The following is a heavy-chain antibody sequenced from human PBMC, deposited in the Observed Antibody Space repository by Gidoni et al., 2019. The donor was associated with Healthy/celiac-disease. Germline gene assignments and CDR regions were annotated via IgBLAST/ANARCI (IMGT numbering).Heavy chain of an antibody. CDR2: ISYDGSNK. CDR3: ARGGEGRAFDI. J-gene: IGHJ3*02. Sequence: QVQLVESGGGVVQPGRSLRLSCAASGFTFSSYAMHWVRQAPGKGLEWVAVISYDGSNKYYADSVKGRFTISRDNSKNTLYLQMNSLRAEDTAVYYCARGGEGRAFDIWGQGTMVTVSS. V-gene: IGHV3-30*01. D-gene: IGHD3-16*01. CDR1: GFTFSSYA.